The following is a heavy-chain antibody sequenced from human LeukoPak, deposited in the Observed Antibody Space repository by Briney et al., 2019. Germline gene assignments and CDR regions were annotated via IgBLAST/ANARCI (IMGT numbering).Heavy chain of an antibody. CDR2: IYYSGRT. D-gene: IGHD3-10*01. Sequence: SETLSLTCTVSGGSISSSNYYWGWIRQPPGKGLEWIGSIYYSGRTYYNPSLKSRVTISVDTSKNQFSLKLSSVTAADTAVYYCARIGGSGSYFGFDYWGQGTLVTVSS. CDR1: GGSISSSNYY. CDR3: ARIGGSGSYFGFDY. V-gene: IGHV4-39*07. J-gene: IGHJ4*02.